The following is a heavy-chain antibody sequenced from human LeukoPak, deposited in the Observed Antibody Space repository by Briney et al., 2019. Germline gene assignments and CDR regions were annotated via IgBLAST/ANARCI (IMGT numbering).Heavy chain of an antibody. J-gene: IGHJ4*02. D-gene: IGHD3-22*01. Sequence: ASVKVSCKASGYTFTGYYMHWVRQAPGQGLEWMGWINPNSGGTNYAQKFQGRVTMTRDTSISTAYMELSRLRPDDTAVYYCARDRAYYDSSGYYDYWGQGTLVTVSS. CDR1: GYTFTGYY. CDR2: INPNSGGT. CDR3: ARDRAYYDSSGYYDY. V-gene: IGHV1-2*02.